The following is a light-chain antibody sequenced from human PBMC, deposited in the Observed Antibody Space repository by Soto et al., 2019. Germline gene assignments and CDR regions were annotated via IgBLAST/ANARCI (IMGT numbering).Light chain of an antibody. CDR3: SSYTGSSTLVV. CDR1: GSDIAIYNF. J-gene: IGLJ2*01. V-gene: IGLV2-14*01. Sequence: QSALTQPASVSGSPGQSITISCTGTGSDIAIYNFVSWYQQHPGKAPKLMIYEVSNRPSGVSNRFFGSKSGNTASLIISGLQAEDEADYFCSSYTGSSTLVVFGGGTKVTVL. CDR2: EVS.